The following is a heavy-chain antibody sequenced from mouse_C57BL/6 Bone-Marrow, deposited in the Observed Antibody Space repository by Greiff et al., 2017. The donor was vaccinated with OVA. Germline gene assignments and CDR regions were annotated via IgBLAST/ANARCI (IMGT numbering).Heavy chain of an antibody. CDR2: IHPNSGST. CDR3: ATDSLFDY. CDR1: GYTFTSYW. J-gene: IGHJ2*01. D-gene: IGHD3-3*01. Sequence: QVQLKQPGAELVKPGASVKLSCKASGYTFTSYWMHWVKQRPGQGLEWIGMIHPNSGSTNYNEKFKSKATLTVDKSSSTAYMQLSSLKSGDSAVYYCATDSLFDYWGKGTTLTVSS. V-gene: IGHV1-64*01.